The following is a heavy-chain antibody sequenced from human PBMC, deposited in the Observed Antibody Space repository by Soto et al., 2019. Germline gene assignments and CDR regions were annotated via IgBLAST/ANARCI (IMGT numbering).Heavy chain of an antibody. CDR2: INAGNGNT. Sequence: ASVKVSCKASGYTFTSYAMHWVRQAPGQRLEWMGWINAGNGNTKYSQKFQGRVTITRDTSASTAYMELSSLRSEDTAVYYCARDKSAFLRPDAFDIWGKGTMVTVSS. CDR3: ARDKSAFLRPDAFDI. CDR1: GYTFTSYA. D-gene: IGHD3-16*01. V-gene: IGHV1-3*01. J-gene: IGHJ3*02.